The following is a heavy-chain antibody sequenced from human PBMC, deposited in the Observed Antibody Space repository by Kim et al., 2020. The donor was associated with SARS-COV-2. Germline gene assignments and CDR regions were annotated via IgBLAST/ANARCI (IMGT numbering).Heavy chain of an antibody. Sequence: ASVKVSCKASGYTFTSYAMNWVRQAPGQGLEWMGWINTNTGNPTYAQGFTGRFVFSLDTSVSTAYLQISSLKAEDTAVYYCARDSVVRGVIISFMGPGRWFDPWGQGTLVTVSS. CDR3: ARDSVVRGVIISFMGPGRWFDP. J-gene: IGHJ5*02. V-gene: IGHV7-4-1*02. CDR2: INTNTGNP. CDR1: GYTFTSYA. D-gene: IGHD3-10*01.